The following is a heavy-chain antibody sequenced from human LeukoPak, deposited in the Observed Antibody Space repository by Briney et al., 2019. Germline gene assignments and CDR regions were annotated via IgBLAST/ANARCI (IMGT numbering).Heavy chain of an antibody. D-gene: IGHD3-10*01. CDR1: GFTFSSYG. CDR2: ISYDGSNK. J-gene: IGHJ4*02. V-gene: IGHV3-30*18. CDR3: AKDFDYYGSGPLED. Sequence: GGSLRLSCAASGFTFSSYGMHWVRQAPGKGLEWVAVISYDGSNKYYADSVKGRFTISRDNSKNTLYLQMNSLGAEDTAVYYCAKDFDYYGSGPLEDWGQGTLVTVSS.